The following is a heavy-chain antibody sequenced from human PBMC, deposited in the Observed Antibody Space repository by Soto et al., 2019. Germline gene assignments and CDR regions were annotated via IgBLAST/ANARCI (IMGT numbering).Heavy chain of an antibody. CDR2: ITWDGYSI. CDR1: GFTFDDHV. V-gene: IGHV3-9*01. J-gene: IGHJ6*02. D-gene: IGHD3-3*01. Sequence: GGSLRLSCVASGFTFDDHVMHWVRQVPGKGLEWVGHITWDGYSIGYGGSVRGRFTISRDNTKDTLYLQMNSLRPEDTALYYCARSWSGSTSGRVDVWGQGTTVTVSS. CDR3: ARSWSGSTSGRVDV.